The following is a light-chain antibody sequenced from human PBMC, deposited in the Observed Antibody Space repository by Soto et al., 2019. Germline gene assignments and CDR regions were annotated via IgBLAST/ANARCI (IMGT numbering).Light chain of an antibody. Sequence: EIVLTQSPATLSLSPGERATLSCRASQSVSSYLAWYQQKPGQAPRLLIYDVSNMATGIPARFSGSGSGTDFTLTISSLEPEDFAVYYCQQRSNWPPLTFGQGTKLEIK. V-gene: IGKV3-11*01. CDR1: QSVSSY. CDR2: DVS. J-gene: IGKJ2*01. CDR3: QQRSNWPPLT.